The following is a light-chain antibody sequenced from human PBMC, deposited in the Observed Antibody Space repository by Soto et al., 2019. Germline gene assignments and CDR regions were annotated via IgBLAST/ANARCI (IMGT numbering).Light chain of an antibody. V-gene: IGKV3-15*01. CDR1: QSVNTN. Sequence: EIVMTQSPATLSVSPGEKATLSCRASQSVNTNLAWYQQKPGQDPRLLIYGSSTRATGIPARFSGSGSGTAYTLSISSLQFEDFAVYYWQQYNSLPPYTFGQGKKLEI. CDR3: QQYNSLPPYT. CDR2: GSS. J-gene: IGKJ2*01.